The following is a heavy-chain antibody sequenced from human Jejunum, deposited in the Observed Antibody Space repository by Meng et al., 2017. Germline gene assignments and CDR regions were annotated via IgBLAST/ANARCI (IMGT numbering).Heavy chain of an antibody. Sequence: EVQLVESGGGLVPPGGSLRLSCSASGFTFFNYWMHWVRQAPGKGLVWVSRIDTAGSGTSYADSVKGRFTISRDNAKNTLYLQMNSLRAEDTAVYYCVRDYSGYTHEFDYWGLGTLVTVSS. CDR3: VRDYSGYTHEFDY. D-gene: IGHD5-24*01. J-gene: IGHJ4*02. CDR2: IDTAGSGT. CDR1: GFTFFNYW. V-gene: IGHV3-74*01.